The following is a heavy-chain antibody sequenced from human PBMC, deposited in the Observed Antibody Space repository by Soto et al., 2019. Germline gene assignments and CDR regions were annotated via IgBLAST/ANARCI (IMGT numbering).Heavy chain of an antibody. J-gene: IGHJ4*02. CDR2: IIPILGIA. CDR3: ARDGDIGPAFDY. Sequence: ASVKVSCKASGYTFTSYGISWVRQAPGQGLEWMGRIIPILGIANYAQKFQGRVTITADKSTSTAYMELSSLRSEDTAVYYCARDGDIGPAFDYWGQGTLVTVSS. CDR1: GYTFTSYG. V-gene: IGHV1-69*04. D-gene: IGHD5-12*01.